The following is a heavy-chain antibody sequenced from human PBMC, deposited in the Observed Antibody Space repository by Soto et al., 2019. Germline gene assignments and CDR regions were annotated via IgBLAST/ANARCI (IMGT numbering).Heavy chain of an antibody. CDR2: IYYSGST. J-gene: IGHJ5*02. CDR3: ARRAFNYGDYSWFDP. CDR1: GGSISSYY. Sequence: SETLSLTCTVSGGSISSYYWSWIRQPPGKGLEWIGYIYYSGSTNYNPSLKSRVTISVDTSKNQFSLKLSSVTAADTAVYYCARRAFNYGDYSWFDPWGQGTLVTVSS. D-gene: IGHD4-17*01. V-gene: IGHV4-59*08.